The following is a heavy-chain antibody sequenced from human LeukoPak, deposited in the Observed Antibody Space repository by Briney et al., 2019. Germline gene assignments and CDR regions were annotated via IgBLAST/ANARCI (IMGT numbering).Heavy chain of an antibody. CDR2: INPNSGGT. CDR3: ARDLYSSGWYKGRGARDFDY. J-gene: IGHJ4*02. CDR1: GYTFTGYY. Sequence: VASVKVSCKASGYTFTGYYMHWVRQAPGQGLEWMGWINPNSGGTNYAQKFQGRVTMTRDTSISTAYMELSRLRSDDTAVYYCARDLYSSGWYKGRGARDFDYWGQGTLVTVSS. D-gene: IGHD6-19*01. V-gene: IGHV1-2*02.